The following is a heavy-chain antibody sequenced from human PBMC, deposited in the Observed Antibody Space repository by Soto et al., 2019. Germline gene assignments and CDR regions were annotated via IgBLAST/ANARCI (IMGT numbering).Heavy chain of an antibody. D-gene: IGHD3-16*01. J-gene: IGHJ3*02. CDR3: AKSNSRHGGGDAFDI. CDR2: ISYDGSNK. Sequence: GGSLRLSCAASGFTFSSYGMHWVRQAPGKGLEWVAVISYDGSNKYYADSVKGRFTISRDNSKNTLYLQMNSLRAEDTAVYYCAKSNSRHGGGDAFDIWGQGTMVTVSS. V-gene: IGHV3-30*18. CDR1: GFTFSSYG.